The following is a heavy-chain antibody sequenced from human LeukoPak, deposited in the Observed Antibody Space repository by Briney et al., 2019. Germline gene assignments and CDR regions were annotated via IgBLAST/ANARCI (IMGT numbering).Heavy chain of an antibody. V-gene: IGHV3-30-3*01. D-gene: IGHD6-19*01. J-gene: IGHJ4*02. CDR3: ARDWGRRYSSGWYGDFDY. Sequence: GRSLRLSCAASGFTFSNYAMHWVSQAPGKGLEWVAVISYDGSDKYYADSVKGRFTISRDNSKNTLYLQMNSLRPEDTAVYYCARDWGRRYSSGWYGDFDYWGQGTLVTVSS. CDR2: ISYDGSDK. CDR1: GFTFSNYA.